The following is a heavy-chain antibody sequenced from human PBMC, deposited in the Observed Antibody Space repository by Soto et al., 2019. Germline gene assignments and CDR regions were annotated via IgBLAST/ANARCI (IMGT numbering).Heavy chain of an antibody. J-gene: IGHJ4*02. V-gene: IGHV1-18*01. CDR3: ARGGAQIDY. CDR1: GYTFTNFG. D-gene: IGHD3-16*01. CDR2: ISAYNGNT. Sequence: QVQLVQSGAEVKKPGASVKVSCKASGYTFTNFGISWVRQAPGQGLEWMGWISAYNGNTNYAQKFQGRGTMTTDTATSTAYIEVRSLRFDDTAVYYCARGGAQIDYWGQRTLVTVSS.